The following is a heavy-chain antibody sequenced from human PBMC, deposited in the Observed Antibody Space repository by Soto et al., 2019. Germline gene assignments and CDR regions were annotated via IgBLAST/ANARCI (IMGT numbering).Heavy chain of an antibody. D-gene: IGHD3-10*01. CDR3: ARHAYYGSGSRYYYYYGMDV. V-gene: IGHV5-10-1*01. CDR1: GYSSTSYW. CDR2: IDPSDSYT. Sequence: PGESLKISCKGSGYSSTSYWISWVRQMPGKGLEWMGRIDPSDSYTNYSPSFQGHVTISADKSISTAYLQWSSLKASDTAMYYCARHAYYGSGSRYYYYYGMDVWGQGTTVTVSS. J-gene: IGHJ6*02.